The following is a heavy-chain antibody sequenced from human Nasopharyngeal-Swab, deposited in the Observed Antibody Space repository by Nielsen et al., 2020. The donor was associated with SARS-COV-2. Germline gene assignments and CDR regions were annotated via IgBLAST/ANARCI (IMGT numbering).Heavy chain of an antibody. J-gene: IGHJ6*03. CDR1: GGSISSYY. V-gene: IGHV4-59*01. CDR2: IYYSGST. D-gene: IGHD3-10*01. Sequence: SETLSLTCTVSGGSISSYYWSWIRQPPGKGLEWNGYIYYSGSTNYNPSLKSRVTISVDTSKNQFSLKLSSVTAADTAVYYCARGFEYGSGSYYRTYYYYYMDVWGKGTTVTVSS. CDR3: ARGFEYGSGSYYRTYYYYYMDV.